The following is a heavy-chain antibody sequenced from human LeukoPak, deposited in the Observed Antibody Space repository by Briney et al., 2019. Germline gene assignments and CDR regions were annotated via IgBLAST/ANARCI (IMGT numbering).Heavy chain of an antibody. J-gene: IGHJ5*02. D-gene: IGHD3-10*01. Sequence: SVKVSCKASGGTFSSYAISWVRQAPGQGLEWMGRTIPILGIANYAQKFQGRVTITADKSTSTAYMELSSLRSEDTAVYYCARDPTVRGVIPNWFDPWGQGTLVTVSS. CDR2: TIPILGIA. CDR3: ARDPTVRGVIPNWFDP. CDR1: GGTFSSYA. V-gene: IGHV1-69*04.